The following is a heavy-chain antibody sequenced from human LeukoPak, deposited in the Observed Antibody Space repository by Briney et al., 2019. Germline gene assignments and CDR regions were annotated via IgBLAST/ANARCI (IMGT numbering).Heavy chain of an antibody. CDR2: ISGSGGST. J-gene: IGHJ5*02. D-gene: IGHD2-2*01. Sequence: GGSLRLSCAASGFTFSSYAMSWVRQAPGKGLEWVSAISGSGGSTYYVDSVKGRFTISRDNSKNTLYLQMNSLRAEDTAVYYCAKQDLGYCSSTSCYFGHWGQGTLVTVSS. V-gene: IGHV3-23*01. CDR3: AKQDLGYCSSTSCYFGH. CDR1: GFTFSSYA.